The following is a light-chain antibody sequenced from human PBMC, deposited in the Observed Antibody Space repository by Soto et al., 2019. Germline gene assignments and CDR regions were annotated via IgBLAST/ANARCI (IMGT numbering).Light chain of an antibody. CDR1: TSNIGKTF. CDR3: ASWDNNLSGYV. V-gene: IGLV1-47*01. Sequence: QSVLTQPPSASGTLGQTVNISCSGSTSNIGKTFVYWYQHFPGAAPKLLIYRNTLRPSGVPDRFSAYKSGTSTSLAISGLRSEDEADYYCASWDNNLSGYVFGTGTKLTVL. J-gene: IGLJ1*01. CDR2: RNT.